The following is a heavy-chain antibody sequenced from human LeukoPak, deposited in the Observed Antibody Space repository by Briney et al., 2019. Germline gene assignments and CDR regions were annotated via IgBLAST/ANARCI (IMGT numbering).Heavy chain of an antibody. D-gene: IGHD5-18*01. Sequence: GGSLRLSCAASGFTFSSYSMNWVRQTPGKGLEWVSSISSSSSYIYYADSVKGRFTISRDNAKNSLYLQTNSLRAEDTAVYYCARQRGYSYGFGYWGQGTLVTVSS. CDR2: ISSSSSYI. J-gene: IGHJ4*02. CDR3: ARQRGYSYGFGY. CDR1: GFTFSSYS. V-gene: IGHV3-21*01.